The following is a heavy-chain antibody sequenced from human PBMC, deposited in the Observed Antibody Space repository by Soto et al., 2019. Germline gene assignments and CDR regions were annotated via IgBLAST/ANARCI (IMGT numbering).Heavy chain of an antibody. J-gene: IGHJ6*02. D-gene: IGHD4-4*01. Sequence: SGPTLVNPTATLTLTCTVSGFPLSNARMGVSWIRQPPGKALEWLAHIFSNDEKSYSTSLKSRLTISKDTSKSQVVLTMTNMDPVDTATYYSARMMTTVTTKGMDVWGQGTTVTVYS. CDR3: ARMMTTVTTKGMDV. CDR2: IFSNDEK. CDR1: GFPLSNARMG. V-gene: IGHV2-26*01.